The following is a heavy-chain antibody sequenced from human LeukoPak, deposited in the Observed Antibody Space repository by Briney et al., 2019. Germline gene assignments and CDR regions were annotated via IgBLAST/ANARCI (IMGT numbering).Heavy chain of an antibody. CDR2: IESGGST. D-gene: IGHD3-10*01. CDR3: ARVGSYYDMDV. Sequence: GGSLRLSCAASGFTFSTYIMNWVRQAPGKGLEWVSVIESGGSTYYADSVKGRFTVSRDNFQNTLYLQMNSLRAEDTAVYYCARVGSYYDMDVWGQGTTVTVSS. J-gene: IGHJ6*02. V-gene: IGHV3-53*01. CDR1: GFTFSTYI.